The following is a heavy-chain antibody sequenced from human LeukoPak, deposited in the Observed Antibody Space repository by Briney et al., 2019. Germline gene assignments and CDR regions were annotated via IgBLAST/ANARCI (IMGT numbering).Heavy chain of an antibody. J-gene: IGHJ4*02. D-gene: IGHD6-6*01. V-gene: IGHV3-30*02. Sequence: GGSLRLSCAASGFTFSSYGMHWVRQAPGKGLEWVAFIRYDGSNEYYADSVKVRFTISRDNSKNTLYLQMNSLRREDTAVYYCAKDRILTGSSSSRGSWFVDYWGQGTLVTVSS. CDR1: GFTFSSYG. CDR3: AKDRILTGSSSSRGSWFVDY. CDR2: IRYDGSNE.